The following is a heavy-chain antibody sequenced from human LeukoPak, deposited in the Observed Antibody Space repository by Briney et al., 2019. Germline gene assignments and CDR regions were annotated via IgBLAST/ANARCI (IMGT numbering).Heavy chain of an antibody. CDR3: ARDILTGYGMDV. V-gene: IGHV4-39*07. CDR2: IYHSGST. J-gene: IGHJ6*02. Sequence: PSETLSLTCTVSGGSISSSSYYWGWIRQPPGKGLEWIGSIYHSGSTYYNPSLKSRVTISVDTSKNQFSLKLSSVTAADTAVYYCARDILTGYGMDVWGQGTTVTVSS. CDR1: GGSISSSSYY. D-gene: IGHD3-9*01.